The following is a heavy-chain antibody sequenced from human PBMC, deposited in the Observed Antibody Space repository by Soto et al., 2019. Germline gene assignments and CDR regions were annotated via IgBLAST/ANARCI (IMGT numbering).Heavy chain of an antibody. D-gene: IGHD7-27*01. J-gene: IGHJ4*02. CDR1: GGSVSSADWH. CDR2: IYEGGRT. CDR3: TRGPSGDKVDF. Sequence: PSETLSLTCTVSGGSVSSADWHWSWIRQTPGKGLEWIGHIYEGGRTYSNPSLMSRATISLDTSKNLFSLNLKSVTAADTAVYYCTRGPSGDKVDFWGQGLLVTVSS. V-gene: IGHV4-30-4*08.